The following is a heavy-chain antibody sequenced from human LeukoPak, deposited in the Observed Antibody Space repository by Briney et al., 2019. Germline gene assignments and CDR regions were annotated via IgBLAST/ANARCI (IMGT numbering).Heavy chain of an antibody. J-gene: IGHJ6*02. CDR2: ISGSGGAGT. CDR3: VKDRGGSPFYGMDV. D-gene: IGHD1-26*01. Sequence: GGSLRLSCAASGFTFSCYAMSWVRQAPGKGLEWVSTISGSGGAGTYYADSVKGRFTISRDNSKNTLYLPMNSLRAEDTAVYYCVKDRGGSPFYGMDVWGQGTTVTVSS. V-gene: IGHV3-23*01. CDR1: GFTFSCYA.